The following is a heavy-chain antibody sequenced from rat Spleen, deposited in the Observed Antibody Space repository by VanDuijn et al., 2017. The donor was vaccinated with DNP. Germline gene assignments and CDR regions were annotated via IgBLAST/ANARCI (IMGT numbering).Heavy chain of an antibody. CDR1: GFTFSSYW. CDR3: TRWGFMDA. J-gene: IGHJ4*01. V-gene: IGHV5-58*01. Sequence: EVQLVESGGGLVQPGRSLKLSCAASGFTFSSYWMFWIRQAPGKGLEWVASINTDGGSTYYPDSVQGRFTISRDNAKDTHYLQMDGLRSEDTATYYCTRWGFMDAWGQGTSVTVSS. CDR2: INTDGGST. D-gene: IGHD1-12*02.